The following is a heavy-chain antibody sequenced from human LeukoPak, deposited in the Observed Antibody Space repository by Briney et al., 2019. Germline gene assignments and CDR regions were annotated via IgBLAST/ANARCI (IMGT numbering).Heavy chain of an antibody. V-gene: IGHV4-34*01. CDR3: ARGYYFDY. Sequence: GSLRLSCAASGFTFSSYAMSWVRQPPGKGLEWIGEINHSGSTNYNPSLKSRVTISVDTSKNQFSLKLSSVTAADTAVYYCARGYYFDYWGQGTLVTVSS. J-gene: IGHJ4*02. CDR2: INHSGST. CDR1: GFTFSSYA.